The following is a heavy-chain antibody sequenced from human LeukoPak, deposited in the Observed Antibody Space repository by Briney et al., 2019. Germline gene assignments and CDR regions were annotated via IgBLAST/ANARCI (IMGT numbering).Heavy chain of an antibody. V-gene: IGHV3-30*03. D-gene: IGHD6-13*01. CDR3: ATSSSWYEFDY. CDR2: ISYDGSNK. J-gene: IGHJ4*02. Sequence: PGRSLRLSCAASGFTFSSYGMHWVRQAPGKGLEWVAVISYDGSNKYYADSVKGRFTISRDNSKNTLHLQMNSLRAEDTAVYYCATSSSWYEFDYWGQGTLVTVSS. CDR1: GFTFSSYG.